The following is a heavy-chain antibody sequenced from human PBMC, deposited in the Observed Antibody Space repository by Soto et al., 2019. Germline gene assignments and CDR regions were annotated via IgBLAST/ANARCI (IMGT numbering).Heavy chain of an antibody. CDR1: GGSISSYY. CDR3: ARDLGGIVAPPGGYYYYMDV. V-gene: IGHV4-59*01. CDR2: IYYSGST. Sequence: SETLSLTCTVSGGSISSYYWSWIRQPPGKGLEWIGYIYYSGSTNYNPSLKSRVTISVDTSKNQFSLKLSSVTAADTAVYYCARDLGGIVAPPGGYYYYMDVWGKGTTVTVSS. D-gene: IGHD5-12*01. J-gene: IGHJ6*03.